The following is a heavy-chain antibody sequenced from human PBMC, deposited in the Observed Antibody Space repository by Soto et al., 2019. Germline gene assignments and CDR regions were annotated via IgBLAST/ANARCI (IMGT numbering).Heavy chain of an antibody. Sequence: SVKVSCKASGGTFSSYAISWVRQAPGQGLEWMGGIIPIFGTANYAQKFQGRVTITADKSTSTAYMELSSLRSEDTAVYYCARVGGRGYYYPLMGYFDYWGQGTLVTVSS. CDR3: ARVGGRGYYYPLMGYFDY. J-gene: IGHJ4*02. CDR1: GGTFSSYA. D-gene: IGHD3-22*01. CDR2: IIPIFGTA. V-gene: IGHV1-69*06.